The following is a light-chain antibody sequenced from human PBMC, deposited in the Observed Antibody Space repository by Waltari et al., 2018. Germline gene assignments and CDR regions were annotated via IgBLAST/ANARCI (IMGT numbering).Light chain of an antibody. CDR1: QRVNRD. J-gene: IGKJ5*01. Sequence: RASQRVNRDLAWYQHKPGQAPRLLIYDASNRATGIPARFSGSGSGTDFTLTISSLEPEDFAVYYCQQRANWPPVTFGQGTRLEIK. CDR3: QQRANWPPVT. V-gene: IGKV3-11*01. CDR2: DAS.